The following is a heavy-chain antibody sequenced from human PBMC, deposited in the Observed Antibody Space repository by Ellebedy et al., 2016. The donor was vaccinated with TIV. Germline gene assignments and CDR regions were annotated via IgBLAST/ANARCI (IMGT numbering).Heavy chain of an antibody. D-gene: IGHD2-15*01. J-gene: IGHJ4*02. Sequence: HTGGSLRLSCAASGFTYNNYWMHWVRRAPGKGLVWVSRVSRDGSETYYADSVKGRFTISRDNAKNTLSLQMNSLRDEDTALYYCVKSTPTGASYYDAWGQGTLVTVSS. CDR2: VSRDGSET. V-gene: IGHV3-74*01. CDR3: VKSTPTGASYYDA. CDR1: GFTYNNYW.